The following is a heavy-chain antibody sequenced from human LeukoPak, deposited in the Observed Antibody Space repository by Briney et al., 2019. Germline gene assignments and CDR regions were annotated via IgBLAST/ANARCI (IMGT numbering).Heavy chain of an antibody. V-gene: IGHV3-33*01. CDR1: GFTFSNYG. CDR2: IWYDGSDK. D-gene: IGHD3-22*01. Sequence: GGSLRLSCAASGFTFSNYGMHWVRQAPGKGLEWVAVIWYDGSDKYYADPVKGRFTISRDNSKNMLYLQMNSLRAEDTAVYYCARDSGFDSSGYSPPLQYWGQGTLVTVSS. J-gene: IGHJ4*02. CDR3: ARDSGFDSSGYSPPLQY.